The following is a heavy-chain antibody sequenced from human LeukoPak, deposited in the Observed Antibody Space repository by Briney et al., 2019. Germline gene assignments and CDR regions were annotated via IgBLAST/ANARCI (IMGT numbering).Heavy chain of an antibody. CDR3: AKVPAAYYFDY. CDR2: IIPILGIA. D-gene: IGHD2-2*01. J-gene: IGHJ4*02. Sequence: SVKVSCKASGGTFSSYAISWVRQAPGQGLEWMGRIIPILGIANYAQKFQGRVTITADKSTSTAYMELSSLRSEDTAVYYCAKVPAAYYFDYWGQGTLVTVSS. V-gene: IGHV1-69*04. CDR1: GGTFSSYA.